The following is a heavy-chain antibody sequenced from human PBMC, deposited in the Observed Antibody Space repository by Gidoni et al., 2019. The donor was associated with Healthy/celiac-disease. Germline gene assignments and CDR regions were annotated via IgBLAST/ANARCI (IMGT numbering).Heavy chain of an antibody. CDR2: ISWNSGSI. Sequence: EVQLVESGGGLVQPGRSLRLSCAASGFTFDYYAMHWVRQAPGQGLEWVSGISWNSGSIGYADSVKGRFTISRDNAKNSLYLQMNSLRAEDTALYYCAKDIGTGATGGGGDYWDYGDYRSSAFDIWGQGTMVTVSS. CDR3: AKDIGTGATGGGGDYWDYGDYRSSAFDI. V-gene: IGHV3-9*01. D-gene: IGHD4-17*01. CDR1: GFTFDYYA. J-gene: IGHJ3*02.